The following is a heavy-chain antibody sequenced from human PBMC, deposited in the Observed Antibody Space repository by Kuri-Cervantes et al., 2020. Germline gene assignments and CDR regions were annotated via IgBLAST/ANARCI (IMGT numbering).Heavy chain of an antibody. CDR3: ARDPVTYCSSTSCYGGWFDP. CDR2: ISSDGSST. D-gene: IGHD2-2*01. CDR1: GFTFSSYW. J-gene: IGHJ5*02. V-gene: IGHV3-74*01. Sequence: GESLKISCAASGFTFSSYWMHWVRQAPGKGLVWVSRISSDGSSTIYADSVKGRFTISRDNAKNTLSLQMNSLRVEDTAVYYCARDPVTYCSSTSCYGGWFDPWGQGTLVTVSS.